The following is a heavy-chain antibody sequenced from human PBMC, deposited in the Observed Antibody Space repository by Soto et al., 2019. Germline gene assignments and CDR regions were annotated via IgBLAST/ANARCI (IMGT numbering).Heavy chain of an antibody. V-gene: IGHV3-74*01. Sequence: EVQLVESGGGLVQPGGSLRLSCAASGFTFSTYWMHWIRQVPGKGLEWVSRINRDASHTYYADPVKGRFTISRDNAKNPRHLGMNTLRAEDTAVYYCVRDGHCITTRCYGTGFDPWGQGTLVTVSS. J-gene: IGHJ5*02. CDR3: VRDGHCITTRCYGTGFDP. CDR2: INRDASHT. CDR1: GFTFSTYW. D-gene: IGHD2-2*01.